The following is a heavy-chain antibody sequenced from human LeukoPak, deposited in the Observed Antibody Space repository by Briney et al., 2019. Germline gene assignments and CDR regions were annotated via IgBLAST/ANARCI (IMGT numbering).Heavy chain of an antibody. D-gene: IGHD3-10*01. CDR2: IIPLFDTA. CDR1: GGTFSNYA. J-gene: IGHJ5*02. V-gene: IGHV1-69*06. Sequence: GASVKVSCKASGGTFSNYAISWVRQAPGQGLEWVGGIIPLFDTANYAQKFQGRVTITADKSTSTAYMELSSLRSEDTAVYYCARLYYGSGRGFDPWGQGTLVTVSS. CDR3: ARLYYGSGRGFDP.